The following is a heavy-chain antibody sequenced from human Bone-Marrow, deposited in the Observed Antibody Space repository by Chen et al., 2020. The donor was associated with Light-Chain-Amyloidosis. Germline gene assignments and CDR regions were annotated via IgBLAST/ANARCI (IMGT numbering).Heavy chain of an antibody. J-gene: IGHJ3*02. V-gene: IGHV3-15*01. CDR2: IKKKADGGTT. Sequence: EVQLVESGGGLVKPGGSLTLSCAAGFTFSNAWMSWVRQAPGKGLEWVGRIKKKADGGTTEYAAPVKGRFTISRDDSKNTLYLQMNSLKTEDTAVYYCTTLGQGTFHIWGQGTMVTVSS. D-gene: IGHD3-10*01. CDR3: TTLGQGTFHI. CDR1: GFTFSNAW.